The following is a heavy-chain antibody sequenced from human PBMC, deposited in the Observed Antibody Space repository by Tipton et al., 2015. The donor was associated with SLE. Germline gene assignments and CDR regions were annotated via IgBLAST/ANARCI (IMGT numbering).Heavy chain of an antibody. CDR1: GASFSANY. V-gene: IGHV4-34*01. CDR2: SDQRGST. Sequence: GLVKPSETLSLTCAVSGASFSANYWGWIRQLPGKGLEWIGESDQRGSTNYHPSLKSRVTISLDTSRNQFSLKLSSVTAADTAVYYCARHSPNWFDPWGQGMLVTVSS. CDR3: ARHSPNWFDP. J-gene: IGHJ5*02.